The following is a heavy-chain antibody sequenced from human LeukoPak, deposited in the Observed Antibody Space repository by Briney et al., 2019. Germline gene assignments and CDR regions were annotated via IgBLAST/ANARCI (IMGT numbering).Heavy chain of an antibody. CDR3: AGRANSGFDAFDI. CDR2: IYYSGST. J-gene: IGHJ3*02. V-gene: IGHV4-59*01. D-gene: IGHD3-22*01. CDR1: GGSISSYY. Sequence: SETLSLTCTVSGGSISSYYWSWIRQPPGKGLEWIGYIYYSGSTNYNPSLKSRVTISVDTSKNQFSLKLSSVTAADTAVYYCAGRANSGFDAFDIWGQGTMVTVSS.